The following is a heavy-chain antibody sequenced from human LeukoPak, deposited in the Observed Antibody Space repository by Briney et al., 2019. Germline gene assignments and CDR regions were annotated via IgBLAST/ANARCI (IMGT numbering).Heavy chain of an antibody. CDR1: GFSLSTSGVG. Sequence: EPGPTLVKLTQTLTLTCTFSGFSLSTSGVGVGWIRQPPGKALEWLALIYWNDDKRYSPSLKSRLTITKDTSKNQVVLTMTNMDPVDTATYYCARPYYYGSGSYRTHFDYWGQGTLVTVSS. D-gene: IGHD3-10*01. J-gene: IGHJ4*02. CDR3: ARPYYYGSGSYRTHFDY. V-gene: IGHV2-5*01. CDR2: IYWNDDK.